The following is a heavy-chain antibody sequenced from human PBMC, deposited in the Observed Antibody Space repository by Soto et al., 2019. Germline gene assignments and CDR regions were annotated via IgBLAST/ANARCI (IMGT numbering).Heavy chain of an antibody. D-gene: IGHD2-15*01. Sequence: QVHLVESGGGVVQPGGSLRLSCEGSRFTFRNYGIHWVRQAPDKGLEWVAVVSYDGDKKYYGDSVKGRFTISRDNSKTSVDLQMNSLRAEDTAVYYCAKDRSLGYCSGGDCYYYYGMDVWGQGTTVTVSS. CDR2: VSYDGDKK. CDR1: RFTFRNYG. J-gene: IGHJ6*02. CDR3: AKDRSLGYCSGGDCYYYYGMDV. V-gene: IGHV3-30*18.